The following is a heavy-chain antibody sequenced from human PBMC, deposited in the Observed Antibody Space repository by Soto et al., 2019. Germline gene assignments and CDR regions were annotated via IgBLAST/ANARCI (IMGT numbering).Heavy chain of an antibody. J-gene: IGHJ6*02. D-gene: IGHD6-19*01. CDR3: AKGGQWLVAYYYYGMDV. Sequence: QVQLVESGGGVVQPGRSLRLSCAASGFTFSSYGMHWVRQAPGKGLEWVAVISYDGSNKYYADSVKGRFTISRDNSKNKLYMHMNSLRAEETAVYYFAKGGQWLVAYYYYGMDVWGQGTTVTVSS. CDR1: GFTFSSYG. V-gene: IGHV3-30*18. CDR2: ISYDGSNK.